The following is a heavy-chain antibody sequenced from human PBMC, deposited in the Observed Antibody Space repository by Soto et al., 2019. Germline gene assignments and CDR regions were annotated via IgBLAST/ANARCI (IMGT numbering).Heavy chain of an antibody. V-gene: IGHV4-59*01. D-gene: IGHD3-10*01. CDR2: VHYSGST. CDR1: GESLNNYY. Sequence: PSETPSLTCTVSGESLNNYYWSWIRQPPGKGLEWIGFVHYSGSTGYNPSLKSRVTISVDTSKNQLSLKVTSVTTADTAIYFCARGRVPAVWGQGTLVTVSS. J-gene: IGHJ4*02. CDR3: ARGRVPAV.